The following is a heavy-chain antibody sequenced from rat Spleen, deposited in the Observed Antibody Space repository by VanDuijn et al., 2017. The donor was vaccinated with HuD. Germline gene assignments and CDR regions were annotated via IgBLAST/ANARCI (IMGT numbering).Heavy chain of an antibody. V-gene: IGHV5-35*01. D-gene: IGHD3-4*01. CDR3: ARHGGRRAPNGYFDH. J-gene: IGHJ2*01. CDR1: GFTFSSNW. Sequence: EVQLVESGGGLVQPGRSMKLSCAASGFTFSSNWLNWIRQAPGKGLEWVASINPDGSNTFYPDTVKGRFVISKDNAQNTLYLQMNRLRSEDTATYYCARHGGRRAPNGYFDHWGQGVMVTVSS. CDR2: INPDGSNT.